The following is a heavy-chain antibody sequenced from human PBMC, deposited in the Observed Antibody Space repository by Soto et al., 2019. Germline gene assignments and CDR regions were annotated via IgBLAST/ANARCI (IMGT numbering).Heavy chain of an antibody. CDR1: GFTFSSYA. J-gene: IGHJ1*01. D-gene: IGHD3-22*01. CDR3: TKEDNYYDSSGYYLEYFHH. V-gene: IGHV3-23*01. Sequence: GGSLRLSCAASGFTFSSYAMTWVRQAPGKGLEWVSIISGSGGTTYYADSVKGRFTISRDNSKNTLYLQMNSLRADDTAVYYCTKEDNYYDSSGYYLEYFHHWGQGTLVTVSS. CDR2: ISGSGGTT.